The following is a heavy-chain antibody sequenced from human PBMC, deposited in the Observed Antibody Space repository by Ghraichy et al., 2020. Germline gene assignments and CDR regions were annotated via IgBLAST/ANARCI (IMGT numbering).Heavy chain of an antibody. D-gene: IGHD1-26*01. V-gene: IGHV3-48*02. J-gene: IGHJ5*02. Sequence: SSISNSSSTIYYADSVKGRFTISRDNAKNSLYLQMNSLRDEDTAVYYCASVNVSGGRYPRWFDPWRQGTRVTVSS. CDR3: ASVNVSGGRYPRWFDP. CDR2: ISNSSSTI.